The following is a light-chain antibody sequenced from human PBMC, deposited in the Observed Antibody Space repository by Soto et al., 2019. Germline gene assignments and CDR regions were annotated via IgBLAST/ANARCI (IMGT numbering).Light chain of an antibody. Sequence: EIVLTQSPATLSLSPGERATLSCRASQSVSSYLAWYHQKPGQAPSLLIYDASNRATGIPARFSGSGSGTDFTLTISSLEPEDFAVYYCQHRSNCPFTFGPGTKVDIK. CDR1: QSVSSY. J-gene: IGKJ3*01. CDR2: DAS. CDR3: QHRSNCPFT. V-gene: IGKV3-11*01.